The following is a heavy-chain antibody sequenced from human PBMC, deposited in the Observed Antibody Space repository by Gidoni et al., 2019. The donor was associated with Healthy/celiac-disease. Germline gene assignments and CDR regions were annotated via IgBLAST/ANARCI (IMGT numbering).Heavy chain of an antibody. J-gene: IGHJ4*02. CDR1: GFTFSSYG. CDR3: ARVRTIFGVAYHTPLDY. Sequence: QVQLVESGGGVVQPGRSLRLSCAASGFTFSSYGMHWVRQAPGKGLEWVAVISYDGSNKYYADSVKGRFTISRDNSKNTLYLQMNSLRAEDTAVYYCARVRTIFGVAYHTPLDYWGQGTLVTVSS. V-gene: IGHV3-30*03. CDR2: ISYDGSNK. D-gene: IGHD3-3*01.